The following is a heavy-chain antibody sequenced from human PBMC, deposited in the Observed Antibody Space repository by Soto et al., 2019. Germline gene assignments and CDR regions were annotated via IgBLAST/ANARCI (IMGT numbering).Heavy chain of an antibody. D-gene: IGHD3-10*01. CDR3: ARDRNYYGWGSYYFDY. Sequence: PSETLSLTCTVSGGSISSGDYYRSWIRQPPGKGLEWIGYIYYSGSTYYNPSLKSRVTISVDTSKNQFSLKLSSVTAADTAVYYCARDRNYYGWGSYYFDYWGQGTLVTVS. CDR2: IYYSGST. CDR1: GGSISSGDYY. V-gene: IGHV4-30-4*01. J-gene: IGHJ4*02.